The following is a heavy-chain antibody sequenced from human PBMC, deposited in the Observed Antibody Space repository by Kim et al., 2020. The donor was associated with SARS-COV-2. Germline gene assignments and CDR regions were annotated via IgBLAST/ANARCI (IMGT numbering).Heavy chain of an antibody. V-gene: IGHV4-39*01. J-gene: IGHJ6*02. Sequence: RVTISVDTSKNQFSLKLSSVTAADTAVYYCARPSHDFWSGYPGPGGMDVWGQGTTVTVSS. D-gene: IGHD3-3*01. CDR3: ARPSHDFWSGYPGPGGMDV.